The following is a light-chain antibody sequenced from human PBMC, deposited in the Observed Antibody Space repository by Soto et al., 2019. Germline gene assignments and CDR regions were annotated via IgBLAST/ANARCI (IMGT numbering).Light chain of an antibody. Sequence: ELMLTQSPATLSLSAVERGTLXCVASQSVSSYLAWYQQKPGQAPRLLIYDTSNRATGVPARFSGSGSGTDFTLTISSLEPEDFVVYYCQQRSNWPPITFGQGTRLEIK. V-gene: IGKV3-11*01. CDR1: QSVSSY. CDR2: DTS. J-gene: IGKJ5*01. CDR3: QQRSNWPPIT.